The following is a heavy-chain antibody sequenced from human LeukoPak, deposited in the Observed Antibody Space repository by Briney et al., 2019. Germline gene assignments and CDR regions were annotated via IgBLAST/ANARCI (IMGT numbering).Heavy chain of an antibody. D-gene: IGHD3-3*01. CDR1: GFTFSSYA. CDR3: AKRNDFWSGPYYYYYMDV. CDR2: ISGSGGST. J-gene: IGHJ6*03. Sequence: PGGSLRLSCAASGFTFSSYAMSWVRQAPGKGLEWVSAISGSGGSTHYADSVKGRFTISRDNSKNTLYLQMNSLRAEDTAVYYCAKRNDFWSGPYYYYYMDVWGKGTTVTVSS. V-gene: IGHV3-23*01.